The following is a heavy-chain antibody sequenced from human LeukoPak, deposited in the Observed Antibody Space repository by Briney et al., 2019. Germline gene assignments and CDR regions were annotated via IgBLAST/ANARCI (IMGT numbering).Heavy chain of an antibody. J-gene: IGHJ4*02. D-gene: IGHD6-13*01. Sequence: PSETLSLTCTVSGGSISNFYWRWIRQPAGKTLEWIGRIYTSGSTNYNPSLKSRVTMSVDTSKNQFSLKLSSVTAADTAVYFCARETTGAGTARPFDYWGQGTLVTVSS. V-gene: IGHV4-4*07. CDR3: ARETTGAGTARPFDY. CDR2: IYTSGST. CDR1: GGSISNFY.